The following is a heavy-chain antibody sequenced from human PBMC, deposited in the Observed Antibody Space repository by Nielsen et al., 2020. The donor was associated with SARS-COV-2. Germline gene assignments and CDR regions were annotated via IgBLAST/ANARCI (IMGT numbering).Heavy chain of an antibody. CDR2: INPNPGNT. V-gene: IGHV1-2*04. D-gene: IGHD3-22*01. J-gene: IGHJ4*02. Sequence: ASVQVSCKASGYTFTGYYIHWVRHAPGQGLEWMGWINPNPGNTKSAQKFQDWVTMTRDTSINTAYLELSRLRSDDMAVYFCARRGHDNSGYYWDYWGQGTLVTVSS. CDR3: ARRGHDNSGYYWDY. CDR1: GYTFTGYY.